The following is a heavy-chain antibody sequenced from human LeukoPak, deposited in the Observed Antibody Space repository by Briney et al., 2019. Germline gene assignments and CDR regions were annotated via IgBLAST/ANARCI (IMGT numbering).Heavy chain of an antibody. V-gene: IGHV4-59*01. D-gene: IGHD3-22*01. CDR3: ARDRDYYDSSGPPTADYYMDV. J-gene: IGHJ6*03. Sequence: PSETLSLTCTVSGGSISSYYWSWIRQPPGKGLEWIGYIYYSGSTNYNPSLKSRVTISVDTSKNQFSLKLSSVTAADTAVYYCARDRDYYDSSGPPTADYYMDVWGKGTTVTVSS. CDR1: GGSISSYY. CDR2: IYYSGST.